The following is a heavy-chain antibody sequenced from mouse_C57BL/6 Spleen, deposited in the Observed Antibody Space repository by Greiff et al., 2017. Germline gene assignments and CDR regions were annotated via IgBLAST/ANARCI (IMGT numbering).Heavy chain of an antibody. V-gene: IGHV1-59*01. J-gene: IGHJ4*01. CDR1: GYTFTSYW. CDR3: ARSDYGNYEGDAMDY. D-gene: IGHD2-1*01. Sequence: VQLQQPGAELVRPGTSVKLSCKASGYTFTSYWMHWVKQRPGQGLEWIGVIDPSDSYTNYNQKFKGKATLTVDTSSSTAYMQLSSLTSEDSAVYYCARSDYGNYEGDAMDYWGQGTSVTVSS. CDR2: IDPSDSYT.